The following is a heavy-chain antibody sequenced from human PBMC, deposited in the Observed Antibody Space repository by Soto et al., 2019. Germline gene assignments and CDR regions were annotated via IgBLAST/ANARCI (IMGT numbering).Heavy chain of an antibody. CDR2: IYPSDSDT. Sequence: GESLKISCKGSGYNFAGYWIAWVRQMPGKGLELMGIIYPSDSDTRYRPSFQGQVTISADKSISSAYLQWSSLRASDTAMYYSARGGLSTSSFDYWGQGTPVTVCS. V-gene: IGHV5-51*01. J-gene: IGHJ4*02. D-gene: IGHD1-1*01. CDR3: ARGGLSTSSFDY. CDR1: GYNFAGYW.